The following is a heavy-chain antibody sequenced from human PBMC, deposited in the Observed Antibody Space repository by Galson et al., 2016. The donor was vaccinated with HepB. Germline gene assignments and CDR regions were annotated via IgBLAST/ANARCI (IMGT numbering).Heavy chain of an antibody. CDR3: AHRTRAGICNGGDCDSWEYYFDY. CDR1: GFSLSLDGVG. D-gene: IGHD2-21*02. J-gene: IGHJ4*02. Sequence: PALVKPTQTLTLACTFSGFSLSLDGVGVGWIRQPPGKALEWLALIYWDDDKRYSPSLKSRLTITKDTSKNQVVLTMTNVDPVDTGTYYCAHRTRAGICNGGDCDSWEYYFDYWGQGTLVTVSS. CDR2: IYWDDDK. V-gene: IGHV2-5*02.